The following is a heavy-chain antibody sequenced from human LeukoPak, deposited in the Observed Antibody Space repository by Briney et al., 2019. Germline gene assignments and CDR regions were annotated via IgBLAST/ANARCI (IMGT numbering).Heavy chain of an antibody. CDR3: AKGPSYYYDSSGYYC. Sequence: GGSLRLSCAASGFTFSSYAMSWVRQAPGKGLEWVSAISGSGGSTYYADSVKGRFTISRDNSKNTLYLQMNSLRAEDTAVYYCAKGPSYYYDSSGYYCWGRGTLVTVSS. CDR1: GFTFSSYA. CDR2: ISGSGGST. J-gene: IGHJ4*02. V-gene: IGHV3-23*01. D-gene: IGHD3-22*01.